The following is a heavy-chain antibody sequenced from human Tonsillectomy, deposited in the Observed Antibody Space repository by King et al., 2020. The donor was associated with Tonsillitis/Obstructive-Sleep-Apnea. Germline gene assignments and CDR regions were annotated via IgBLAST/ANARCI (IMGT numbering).Heavy chain of an antibody. CDR3: ARGWYYGYCSSTSCRGYDAFDI. CDR2: IYHSGST. D-gene: IGHD2-2*03. CDR1: GGSISSSNW. Sequence: VQLQESGPGLVKPSGTLSLTCAVSGGSISSSNWWSWVRQPPGKGLEWIGEIYHSGSTNYNPSLKSRVTISVDKSKNQFSLKLSSVTAADPAVYYCARGWYYGYCSSTSCRGYDAFDIWGQGTMVTVSS. J-gene: IGHJ3*02. V-gene: IGHV4-4*02.